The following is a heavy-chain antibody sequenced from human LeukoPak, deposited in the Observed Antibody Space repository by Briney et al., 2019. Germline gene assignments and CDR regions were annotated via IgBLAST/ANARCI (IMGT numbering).Heavy chain of an antibody. J-gene: IGHJ6*02. CDR1: GGTFSSYA. CDR2: IIPIFGTA. CDR3: ASRLGYCSSTSCPFRYYYYGMDV. V-gene: IGHV1-69*13. Sequence: SVTVSCTASGGTFSSYAISWVRQAPGQGLEWMGGIIPIFGTANYAQKFQGRVTITADESTSTAYMELSSLRSEDTAVYYCASRLGYCSSTSCPFRYYYYGMDVWGQGTTVTVSS. D-gene: IGHD2-2*01.